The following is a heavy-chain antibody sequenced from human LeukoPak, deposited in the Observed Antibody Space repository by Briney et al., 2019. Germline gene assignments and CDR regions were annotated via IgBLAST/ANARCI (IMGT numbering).Heavy chain of an antibody. J-gene: IGHJ5*02. D-gene: IGHD3-22*01. CDR1: GGSFSGYY. Sequence: SETLSLTCAVYGGSFSGYYWSWIRQPPGKGLEWSGEINHSGSTNFNPSLKGRATISVDTPKSQFSLKLSSVAAADTAVYYCARGGGWLKRWFDPWGRGTLVTVSS. V-gene: IGHV4-34*01. CDR3: ARGGGWLKRWFDP. CDR2: INHSGST.